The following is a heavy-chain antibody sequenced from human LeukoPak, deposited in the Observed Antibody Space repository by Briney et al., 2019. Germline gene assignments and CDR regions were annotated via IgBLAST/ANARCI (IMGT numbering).Heavy chain of an antibody. CDR1: GGSISSYY. CDR2: IYYSGST. D-gene: IGHD4-17*01. Sequence: SETLSLTCTVSGGSISSYYWSWIRQPPGKGLEWIGYIYYSGSTNYNPSLKSRVTISVDTSKNQFSLKLSSVTAADTAVYYCAGELRRGRAFDYWGQGTLVTVSS. V-gene: IGHV4-59*01. J-gene: IGHJ4*02. CDR3: AGELRRGRAFDY.